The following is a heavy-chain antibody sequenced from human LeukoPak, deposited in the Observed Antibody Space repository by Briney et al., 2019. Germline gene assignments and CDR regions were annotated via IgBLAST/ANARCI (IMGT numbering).Heavy chain of an antibody. V-gene: IGHV1-69*04. CDR1: GGTSNSHA. Sequence: GASVKVSCKASGGTSNSHAISWVRQAPGQGLEWMGRIIPNLGTTNRAQNFQDRVTLTADTSTNTAYMELTSLTSDDTAVYYCATTNDGGGYQWGDFFDYWGQGTLVTVSS. J-gene: IGHJ4*02. CDR3: ATTNDGGGYQWGDFFDY. D-gene: IGHD3-22*01. CDR2: IIPNLGTT.